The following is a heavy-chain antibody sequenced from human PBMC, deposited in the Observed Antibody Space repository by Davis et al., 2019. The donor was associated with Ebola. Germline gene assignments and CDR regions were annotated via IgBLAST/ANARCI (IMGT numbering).Heavy chain of an antibody. CDR2: INPHNGNT. D-gene: IGHD1-1*01. Sequence: ASVKVSCKAPGYTFTNYGITWVRQAPGQGLEWMGWINPHNGNTNYAQNVQGRVTMTTDTSTSTGYMEVGSLRSDDTAVYYCARAQFPTTSDHWGQGTLVTVSS. CDR1: GYTFTNYG. V-gene: IGHV1-18*04. J-gene: IGHJ4*02. CDR3: ARAQFPTTSDH.